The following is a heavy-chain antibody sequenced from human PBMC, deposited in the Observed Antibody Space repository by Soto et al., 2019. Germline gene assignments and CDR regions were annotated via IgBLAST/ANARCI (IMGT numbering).Heavy chain of an antibody. J-gene: IGHJ5*02. CDR3: ARARITMIVVVPFDP. CDR1: GYTFTSYA. CDR2: INAGNGNA. D-gene: IGHD3-22*01. V-gene: IGHV1-3*01. Sequence: ASVKVSCKASGYTFTSYAMHWVRQAPGQRLEWMGWINAGNGNAKYSQKFQGRVTITRDTSASTAYMELSSLRSEDTAVYYCARARITMIVVVPFDPWGQGTLVTVSS.